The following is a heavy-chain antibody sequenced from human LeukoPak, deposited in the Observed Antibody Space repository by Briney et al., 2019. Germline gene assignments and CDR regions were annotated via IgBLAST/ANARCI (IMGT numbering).Heavy chain of an antibody. Sequence: SENLSLTCTVSGGSISSYYWSWIRQPPGKGLEWIGYIYYSGSTNYNPSLKSRVTISVDTSKNQFSLKLSSVTAADTAVYYCARHKCSSTTCQMRYAFDIWGQGTVVTVSS. CDR3: ARHKCSSTTCQMRYAFDI. CDR2: IYYSGST. CDR1: GGSISSYY. V-gene: IGHV4-59*01. D-gene: IGHD2-2*01. J-gene: IGHJ3*02.